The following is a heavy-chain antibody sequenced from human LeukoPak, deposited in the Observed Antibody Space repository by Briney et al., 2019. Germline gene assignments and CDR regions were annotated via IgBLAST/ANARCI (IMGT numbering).Heavy chain of an antibody. V-gene: IGHV4-39*01. Sequence: PSETLSLTCTVSGGSISSSSYYWGWIRQPPGKGLEWIASIYYSGSTYYNPSLKSRVTISVDTSKNQFSLKLSSVTAADTAVYYCASVCSSTSCYLNWFDPWGQGTLVTVSS. CDR2: IYYSGST. CDR3: ASVCSSTSCYLNWFDP. D-gene: IGHD2-2*01. J-gene: IGHJ5*02. CDR1: GGSISSSSYY.